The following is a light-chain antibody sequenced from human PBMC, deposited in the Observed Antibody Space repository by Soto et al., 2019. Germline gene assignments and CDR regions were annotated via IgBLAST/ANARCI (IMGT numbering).Light chain of an antibody. J-gene: IGKJ4*01. V-gene: IGKV3-11*01. CDR3: QQRSNGPPT. CDR1: QSVSSY. CDR2: DAS. Sequence: EIVLTQSPATLSLSPGERATLSCRASQSVSSYLAWYQQKPGQAPRLLIYDASNRATGIPARFSGSGSRTYFTLTISSLEPEGFAVYYCQQRSNGPPTFGGGTKVEIK.